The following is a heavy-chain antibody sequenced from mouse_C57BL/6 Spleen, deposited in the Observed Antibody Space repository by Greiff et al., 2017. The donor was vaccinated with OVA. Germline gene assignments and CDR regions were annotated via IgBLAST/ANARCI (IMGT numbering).Heavy chain of an antibody. D-gene: IGHD2-1*01. CDR2: INPSSGYT. J-gene: IGHJ2*01. Sequence: VQLQQSGAELAKPGASVKLSCKASGYTFTSYWMHLVKQRPGQGLEWIGYINPSSGYTKYNQKFKDKATLTADKSSSTAYMQLSSLTYEDSAVYFCARSEDYGNFYFDYWGQGTTLTVSS. V-gene: IGHV1-7*01. CDR3: ARSEDYGNFYFDY. CDR1: GYTFTSYW.